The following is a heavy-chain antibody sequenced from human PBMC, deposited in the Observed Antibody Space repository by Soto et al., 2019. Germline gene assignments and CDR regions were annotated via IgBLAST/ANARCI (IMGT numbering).Heavy chain of an antibody. Sequence: SQTLSLTCTVSAGSTSSGGYYCSRVRQHPWKGLEWFGYIYYSGTTYYSPSLKSRVTISVDKSKHQGAMKLSSVTAADTFVYYCAITTLVVVTGTYVDYWGQGTMVSVSS. J-gene: IGHJ4*02. V-gene: IGHV4-31*03. CDR3: AITTLVVVTGTYVDY. CDR1: AGSTSSGGYY. D-gene: IGHD2-21*02. CDR2: IYYSGTT.